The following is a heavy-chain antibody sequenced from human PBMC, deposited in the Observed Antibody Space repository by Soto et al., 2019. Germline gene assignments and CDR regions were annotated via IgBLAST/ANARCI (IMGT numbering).Heavy chain of an antibody. D-gene: IGHD2-21*02. J-gene: IGHJ1*01. CDR2: IIPIFGTA. V-gene: IGHV1-69*13. Sequence: ASVKVSCKASGGTSSSYAISRVRQAPGQGLEWMGGIIPIFGTANYAQKFQGRVTITADESTRTAYMELSSLRSEDTAVYYCAYYCGGDCYAKYFQHWGQGTLVTVSS. CDR3: AYYCGGDCYAKYFQH. CDR1: GGTSSSYA.